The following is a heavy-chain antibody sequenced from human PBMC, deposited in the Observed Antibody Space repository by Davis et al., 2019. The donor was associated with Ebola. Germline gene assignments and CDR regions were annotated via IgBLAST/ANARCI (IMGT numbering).Heavy chain of an antibody. CDR1: GYTFSTYG. CDR2: ISAYNGNT. CDR3: ARPMKTDYYGMDV. V-gene: IGHV1-18*01. D-gene: IGHD1-14*01. Sequence: ASVKVSCKASGYTFSTYGISWVRQAPGQGLEWMGWISAYNGNTNYAQKLQGRVTMTTDTSTSTAYMELRSLRSDDTAVYYCARPMKTDYYGMDVWGQGTTVTVSS. J-gene: IGHJ6*02.